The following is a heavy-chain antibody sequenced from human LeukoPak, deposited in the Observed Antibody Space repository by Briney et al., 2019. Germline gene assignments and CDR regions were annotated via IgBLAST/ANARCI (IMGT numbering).Heavy chain of an antibody. D-gene: IGHD4-23*01. CDR2: INPSGGST. J-gene: IGHJ4*02. V-gene: IGHV1-46*01. Sequence: ASVKVSCKASGYTFTSNYMYWVRQAPGQGHERMGIINPSGGSTSYAQKFQGRVTMTRDTTTSTVYMELSSLRSEDTAVYYCARGQLRWDYWGQGTLVTVSS. CDR3: ARGQLRWDY. CDR1: GYTFTSNY.